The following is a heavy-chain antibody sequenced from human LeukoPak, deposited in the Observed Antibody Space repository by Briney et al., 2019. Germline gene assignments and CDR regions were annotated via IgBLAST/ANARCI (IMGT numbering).Heavy chain of an antibody. D-gene: IGHD3-10*01. V-gene: IGHV4-59*01. CDR1: GGSISSYY. J-gene: IGHJ4*02. Sequence: SETLSLTCTVSGGSISSYYWSWIRQPPGKGLEWIGYIYYSGSTNYNPSLKSRVTISVDTSKNQFSLKLSSVTAADTAVYYCARGGDYYGSGRPFDYWGQGALLTVSS. CDR2: IYYSGST. CDR3: ARGGDYYGSGRPFDY.